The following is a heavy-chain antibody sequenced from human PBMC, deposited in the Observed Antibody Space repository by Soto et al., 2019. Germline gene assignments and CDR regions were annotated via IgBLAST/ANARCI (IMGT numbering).Heavy chain of an antibody. J-gene: IGHJ5*02. CDR3: ARTVVVVPAAMPGWFDP. Sequence: SETLSLTCTVSGGSISSGGYYWSWIRQHPGKGLEWIGYIYYSGSTYYNPSLKSRVTISVDTSKNQFSLKLSSVTAADTAVYYCARTVVVVPAAMPGWFDPWGQGTLVTVSS. D-gene: IGHD2-2*01. V-gene: IGHV4-31*03. CDR1: GGSISSGGYY. CDR2: IYYSGST.